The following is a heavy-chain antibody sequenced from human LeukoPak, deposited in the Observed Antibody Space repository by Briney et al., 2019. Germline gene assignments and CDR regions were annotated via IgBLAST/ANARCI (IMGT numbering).Heavy chain of an antibody. D-gene: IGHD4-17*01. V-gene: IGHV4-59*01. J-gene: IGHJ4*02. CDR2: IYYSGST. CDR3: ARDDYGDYIFDY. Sequence: PSETLSLTCTVSGGSISSYYWSWIRQPPGKGLEWIGYIYYSGSTNYNPSLKSRVTISVDTSKNQFSLKLSSVTAADTAVYYCARDDYGDYIFDYRGQGTLVTVSS. CDR1: GGSISSYY.